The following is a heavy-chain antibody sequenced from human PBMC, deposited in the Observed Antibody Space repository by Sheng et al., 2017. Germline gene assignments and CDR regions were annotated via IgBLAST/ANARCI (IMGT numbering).Heavy chain of an antibody. CDR3: ARDLSGRYCSGGSCYWMDDY. Sequence: QVQLVQSGAEVKKPGASVKVSCKASGYTFTSYGISWVRQAPGQGLEWMGWISAYNGNTNYAQKLQGRVTMTTDTSTSTAYMELRSLRSDDTAVYYCARDLSGRYCSGGSCYWMDDYWGQGTLVTVSS. CDR1: GYTFTSYG. J-gene: IGHJ4*02. V-gene: IGHV1-18*01. CDR2: ISAYNGNT. D-gene: IGHD2-15*01.